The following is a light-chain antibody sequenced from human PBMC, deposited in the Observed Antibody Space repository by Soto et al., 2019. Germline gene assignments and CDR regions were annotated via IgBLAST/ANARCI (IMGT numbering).Light chain of an antibody. CDR3: SSYAGSNV. CDR1: SSDVGGYNY. V-gene: IGLV2-8*01. J-gene: IGLJ1*01. CDR2: EVS. Sequence: QSALTQPPSASGSPGQSVTISCTGTSSDVGGYNYVSWYQQHPGKAPKLMIYEVSKRPSGVPDRFSGSKSGNPASLTVSGLQAEDEADYYCSSYAGSNVFGTGTKVTVL.